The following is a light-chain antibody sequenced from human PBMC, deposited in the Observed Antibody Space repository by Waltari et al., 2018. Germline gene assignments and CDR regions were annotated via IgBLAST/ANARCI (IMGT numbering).Light chain of an antibody. CDR3: QTGGFGIWV. V-gene: IGLV4-69*01. J-gene: IGLJ3*02. CDR2: VNSDGSH. Sequence: QLMLTQSPSASASLGASVKLTCTLSSGHSNYAIAWHQKQPEKGPRYVLKVNSDGSHIKGDGIPDRFSGSSAGAERYLTISSLQSEDEADYYCQTGGFGIWVFGGGTKLTVL. CDR1: SGHSNYA.